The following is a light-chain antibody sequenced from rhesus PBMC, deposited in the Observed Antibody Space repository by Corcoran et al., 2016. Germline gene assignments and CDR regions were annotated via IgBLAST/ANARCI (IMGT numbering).Light chain of an antibody. V-gene: IGKV1-19*01. CDR2: AES. CDR3: QQYDDVPYS. J-gene: IGKJ2*01. Sequence: DIQMTQSPSSLSASVGDRVTITCQASQGISSWSAWYQQTPGKAPKLRIYAESSLKRGVPSRVSGHGSGTDFTLTICSLQPEDFATYYCQQYDDVPYSFGQGTKVEIK. CDR1: QGISSW.